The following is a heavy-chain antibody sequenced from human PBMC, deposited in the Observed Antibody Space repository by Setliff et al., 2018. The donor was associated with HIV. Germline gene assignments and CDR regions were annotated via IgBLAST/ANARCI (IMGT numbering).Heavy chain of an antibody. CDR1: SASISNYH. D-gene: IGHD2-2*01. V-gene: IGHV4-59*01. CDR3: ARAGIVVPSAATFTYYYYTMDV. J-gene: IGHJ6*02. Sequence: SETLSLTCAVSSASISNYHWSWIRQTPGKGLEWIGSIYFTGSSDNNPSLKSRVTLSVDTSKHQFSLKLSSVTAADTAVYYCARAGIVVPSAATFTYYYYTMDVWGQGTTVTVSS. CDR2: IYFTGSS.